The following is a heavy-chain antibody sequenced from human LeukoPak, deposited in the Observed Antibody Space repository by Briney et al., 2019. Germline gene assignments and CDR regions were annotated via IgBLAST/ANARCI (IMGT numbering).Heavy chain of an antibody. J-gene: IGHJ6*02. Sequence: GGSLRLSCAASGFTSSSYAMHWVRQAPGKGLEYVSAISSNGGSTYYANSVKGRFTISRDNSKNTLYLQMGSLRAEDMAVYYCARDPGMGATKYYYYYGMDVWGQGTTVTVSS. V-gene: IGHV3-64*01. D-gene: IGHD1-26*01. CDR2: ISSNGGST. CDR3: ARDPGMGATKYYYYYGMDV. CDR1: GFTSSSYA.